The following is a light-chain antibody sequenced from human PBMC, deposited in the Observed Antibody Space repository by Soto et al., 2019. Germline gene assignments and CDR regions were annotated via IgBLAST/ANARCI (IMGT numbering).Light chain of an antibody. CDR2: DVT. J-gene: IGLJ1*01. CDR1: SSDVGDNNY. V-gene: IGLV2-14*01. CDR3: SSYTSSIPLYV. Sequence: QSALTQPASVSGSPGQSITISCTGTSSDVGDNNYVSWYQQHPGKAPKLMIYDVTHRPSGISNRFSGSKSGNTASLTISGLQAEDEADYYCSSYTSSIPLYVFGTGTKLTVL.